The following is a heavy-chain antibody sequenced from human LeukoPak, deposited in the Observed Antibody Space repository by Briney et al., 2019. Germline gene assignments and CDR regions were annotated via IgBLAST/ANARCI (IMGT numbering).Heavy chain of an antibody. J-gene: IGHJ4*02. Sequence: GESLKISCKGSGYSFTSYWIGWVRQMPGKGLEWMGIIYPGDSDTRCSPSFQGQVTISADKSISTAYLQWSSLKASDTAMYYCARTPYYYGSGSYYNPYYFDYWGQGTLVTVSS. CDR3: ARTPYYYGSGSYYNPYYFDY. V-gene: IGHV5-51*01. CDR1: GYSFTSYW. CDR2: IYPGDSDT. D-gene: IGHD3-10*01.